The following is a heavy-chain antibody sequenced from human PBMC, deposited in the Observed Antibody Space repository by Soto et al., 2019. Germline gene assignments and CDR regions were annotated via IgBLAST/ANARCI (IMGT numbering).Heavy chain of an antibody. J-gene: IGHJ5*02. CDR1: GFTFSSYG. CDR2: IWYDGSNK. Sequence: GGSLRLSCAASGFTFSSYGMHWVRQAPGKGLEWVAVIWYDGSNKYYADSVKGRFTISRDNSKNTLYLQMNSLRAEDTAVYYCARSDYGDYEGLNWFDPWGQGTLVTVSS. CDR3: ARSDYGDYEGLNWFDP. V-gene: IGHV3-33*01. D-gene: IGHD4-17*01.